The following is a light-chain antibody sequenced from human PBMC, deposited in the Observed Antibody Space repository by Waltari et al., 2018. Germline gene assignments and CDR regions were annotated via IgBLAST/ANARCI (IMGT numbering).Light chain of an antibody. Sequence: EIVLTQSPGTLSLSPGERATLSCRASQSVRSSYLAWYLQKPGQAPRLLIYGASSRATGIPDRFSGSGSGTDFTLTISRLGPDDFAVYYCQQYGTLITFGQGTRLEIK. CDR1: QSVRSSY. V-gene: IGKV3-20*01. J-gene: IGKJ5*01. CDR3: QQYGTLIT. CDR2: GAS.